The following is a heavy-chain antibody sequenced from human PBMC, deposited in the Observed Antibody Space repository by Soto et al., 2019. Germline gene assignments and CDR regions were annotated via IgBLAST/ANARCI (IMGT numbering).Heavy chain of an antibody. CDR2: INPNSGGT. Sequence: GASVKASCKASGYTFTGYYMHWVRQAPGQGLEWMGWINPNSGGTNYAQKFQGWVTMTRDTSISTAYMELSRLRSDDTAVYYCARDISPWHDILTGYYNPTFDPWGQGTLVTVSS. D-gene: IGHD3-9*01. V-gene: IGHV1-2*04. CDR1: GYTFTGYY. CDR3: ARDISPWHDILTGYYNPTFDP. J-gene: IGHJ5*02.